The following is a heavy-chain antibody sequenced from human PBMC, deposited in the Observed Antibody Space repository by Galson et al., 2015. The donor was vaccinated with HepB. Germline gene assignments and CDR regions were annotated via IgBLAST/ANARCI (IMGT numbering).Heavy chain of an antibody. CDR1: GDSVSRDDTY. V-gene: IGHV4-61*08. D-gene: IGHD1-26*01. Sequence: TLSLTCTVSGDSVSRDDTYWSWIRRPPGKGLEWIGYIYYSGTTNFNPSLKSRVTISVDTSKNQFSLKLTSVTAADTAMYYCAKIEWGLLRWFDPWGQGTLVTVSS. CDR3: AKIEWGLLRWFDP. CDR2: IYYSGTT. J-gene: IGHJ5*02.